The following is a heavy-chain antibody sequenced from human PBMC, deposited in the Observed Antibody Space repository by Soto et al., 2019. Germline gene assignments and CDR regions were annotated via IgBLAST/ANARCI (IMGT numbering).Heavy chain of an antibody. J-gene: IGHJ4*02. V-gene: IGHV4-59*01. CDR2: IYYSEST. D-gene: IGHD2-21*02. Sequence: SETLSLTCTVSGGSISSYYCIWIRQPQGKGLEWSGYIYYSESTNYNPCLKSRVTISVDTSKNQFSLKLSSVTAADPAVYYGACNGGNSDFDYWGQGTLVTVSS. CDR3: ACNGGNSDFDY. CDR1: GGSISSYY.